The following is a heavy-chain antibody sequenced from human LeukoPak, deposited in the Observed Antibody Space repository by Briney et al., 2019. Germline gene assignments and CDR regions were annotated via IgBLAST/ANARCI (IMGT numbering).Heavy chain of an antibody. Sequence: SETLSLTCAVYGGSFSGYYWSWIRQPPGKGLEWIGRTYTSGSTNYNPSLKSRVTISVDTSKNQFSLKLSSVTAADTAVYYCAGAKGYCSSTSCYEYYFDYWGQGTLVTVSS. D-gene: IGHD2-2*01. V-gene: IGHV4-4*08. J-gene: IGHJ4*02. CDR3: AGAKGYCSSTSCYEYYFDY. CDR1: GGSFSGYY. CDR2: TYTSGST.